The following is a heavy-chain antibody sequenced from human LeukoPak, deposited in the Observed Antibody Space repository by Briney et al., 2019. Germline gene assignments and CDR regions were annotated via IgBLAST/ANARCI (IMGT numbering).Heavy chain of an antibody. J-gene: IGHJ4*02. CDR1: GGSISSISYY. CDR3: AATIVVAGMSLPYFDY. Sequence: PSEALSLTCTVSGGSISSISYYWGWIRQPPGKGLEWIGSIYYNGNTYYSPSPSLKSPFTISADKSKNQFSLKLSSVTAADAAVYYCAATIVVAGMSLPYFDYWGQGTLVTVPS. D-gene: IGHD2-15*01. V-gene: IGHV4-39*01. CDR2: IYYNGNT.